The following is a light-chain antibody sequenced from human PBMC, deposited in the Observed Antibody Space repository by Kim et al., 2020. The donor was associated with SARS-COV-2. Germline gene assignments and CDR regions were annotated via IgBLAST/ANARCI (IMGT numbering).Light chain of an antibody. CDR1: RGNRTQ. CDR3: QQYASYWT. J-gene: IGKJ1*01. CDR2: KAL. Sequence: TLSCRAHRGNRTQLGWYQQEAGEGPEVIIQKALSLGNWVPSRFSGTGSGTEFTLTINSLQPDDFATYYCQQYASYWTFGQGTKVDIK. V-gene: IGKV1-5*03.